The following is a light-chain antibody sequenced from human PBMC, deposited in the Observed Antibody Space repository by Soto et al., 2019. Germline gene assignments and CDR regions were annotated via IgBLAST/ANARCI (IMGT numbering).Light chain of an antibody. CDR1: QSVSTN. J-gene: IGKJ5*01. CDR3: QQYNEWPPIT. Sequence: EIMMTQSPATLSVSPGERATLSCRASQSVSTNLAWYQQKPGQAPRLLIYYASTRATDIPARFSGSGSGTEFTLTISSLQSEDFALYYCQQYNEWPPITFGQGTRLEIK. V-gene: IGKV3-15*01. CDR2: YAS.